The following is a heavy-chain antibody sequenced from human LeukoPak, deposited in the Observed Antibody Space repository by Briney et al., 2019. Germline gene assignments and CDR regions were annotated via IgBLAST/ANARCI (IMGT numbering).Heavy chain of an antibody. CDR1: GYTFTGYY. V-gene: IGHV1-2*02. CDR3: ARGNSGYDFLSSGY. J-gene: IGHJ4*02. D-gene: IGHD5-12*01. Sequence: ASVKVSCKASGYTFTGYYMHWVRQAPGQGLEWMGWINPNSGGTNYAQKFQGRATMTRDTSISTAYMELSRLRSEDTAVYYCARGNSGYDFLSSGYWGQGTLVTVSS. CDR2: INPNSGGT.